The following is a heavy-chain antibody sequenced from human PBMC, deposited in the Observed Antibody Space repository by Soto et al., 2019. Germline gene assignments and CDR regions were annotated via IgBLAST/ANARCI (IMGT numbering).Heavy chain of an antibody. D-gene: IGHD3-10*01. CDR3: ARPHYYGSGSYYNYYYYYGMDV. V-gene: IGHV3-30-3*01. J-gene: IGHJ6*02. CDR2: ISYDGSNK. CDR1: GFTFSSYA. Sequence: QVQLVESGGGVVQPGRSLRLSCAASGFTFSSYAMHWVRQAPGKGLEWVAVISYDGSNKYYADSVKGRFTISRENSKNTLYLQMNSLRAEDTAVYYCARPHYYGSGSYYNYYYYYGMDVWGQGTTVTVSS.